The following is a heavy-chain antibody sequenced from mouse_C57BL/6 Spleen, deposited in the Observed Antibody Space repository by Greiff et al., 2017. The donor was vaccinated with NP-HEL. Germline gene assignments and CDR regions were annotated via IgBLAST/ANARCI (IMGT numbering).Heavy chain of an antibody. D-gene: IGHD2-4*01. CDR3: ARHDDDYDWYFDV. CDR2: ISSGGSYT. Sequence: EVQLVESGGDLVKPGGSLKLSCAASGFTFSSYGMSCVRQTPDKRLEWVATISSGGSYTYYPDSVKGRFTISRDNAKNTLYLQMSSLKSEDTAMYYCARHDDDYDWYFDVWGTGTTVTVSS. J-gene: IGHJ1*03. CDR1: GFTFSSYG. V-gene: IGHV5-6*01.